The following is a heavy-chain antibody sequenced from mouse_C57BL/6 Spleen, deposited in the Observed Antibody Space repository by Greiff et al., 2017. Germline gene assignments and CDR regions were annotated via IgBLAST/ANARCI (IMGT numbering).Heavy chain of an antibody. CDR1: GYTFTDYY. CDR3: ARRGVGRDYFDY. J-gene: IGHJ2*01. Sequence: VQLQQSGPELVKPGASVKISCKASGYTFTDYYMNWVKQSHGKSLEWIGDINPNNGGTSYNQKFKGKATLTVDKSSSTAYMELRSLTSEDSAVYYCARRGVGRDYFDYWGQGTTLTVSS. D-gene: IGHD4-1*01. CDR2: INPNNGGT. V-gene: IGHV1-26*01.